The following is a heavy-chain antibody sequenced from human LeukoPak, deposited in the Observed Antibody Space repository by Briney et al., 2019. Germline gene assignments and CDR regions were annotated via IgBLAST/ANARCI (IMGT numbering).Heavy chain of an antibody. Sequence: ASAKVSCKASGYTFTGYYIHWVRQAPGQGLEWMGWINPNSGGTNYAQKFQGGVTMTRDTSITTAYMELSRLRSDDTAVYYCARAEILYTAGGMDVWGQGTTVTVSS. CDR1: GYTFTGYY. CDR3: ARAEILYTAGGMDV. D-gene: IGHD2-8*01. J-gene: IGHJ6*02. V-gene: IGHV1-2*02. CDR2: INPNSGGT.